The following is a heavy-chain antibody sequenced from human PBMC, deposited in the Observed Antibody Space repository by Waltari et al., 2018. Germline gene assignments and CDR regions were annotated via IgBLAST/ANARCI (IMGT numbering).Heavy chain of an antibody. CDR2: IYSGGST. V-gene: IGHV3-66*02. Sequence: EVQLVESGGGLVQPGGSLRLSCAASGFTVSSHYLSWVRQAPGKGLEWVSVIYSGGSTYYADSVKGRFTISRDNSKNTLYLQMNSLRAEDTAVYYCARERGTLYVMDVWGQGTTVTVSS. CDR3: ARERGTLYVMDV. J-gene: IGHJ6*02. CDR1: GFTVSSHY.